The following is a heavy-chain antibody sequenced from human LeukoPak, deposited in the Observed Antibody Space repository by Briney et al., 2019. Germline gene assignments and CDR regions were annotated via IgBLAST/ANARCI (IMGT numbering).Heavy chain of an antibody. D-gene: IGHD6-19*01. CDR1: GFTFSIYW. J-gene: IGHJ4*02. Sequence: GGSLRLSCAASGFTFSIYWMDWVRQAPGKGLGWVSPINSDGRSTIYADSVKGRFTISRDNAQNTLYLQMNSLRAEDTAVYYCAGGISVAYSFDYWGQGALVTVSS. V-gene: IGHV3-74*01. CDR3: AGGISVAYSFDY. CDR2: INSDGRST.